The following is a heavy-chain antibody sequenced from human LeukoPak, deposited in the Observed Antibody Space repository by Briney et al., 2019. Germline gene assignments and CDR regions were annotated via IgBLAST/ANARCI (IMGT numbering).Heavy chain of an antibody. J-gene: IGHJ4*02. D-gene: IGHD2-2*02. CDR2: IIPIFGTA. CDR1: GGTFSSYA. V-gene: IGHV1-69*05. CDR3: ARDAVGFYCSSTSCYTYFDY. Sequence: SVKVSCKASGGTFSSYAISWVRQAPGQGLEWMGGIIPIFGTANYAQKFQGRVTITTDESTSTAYMELSSLRSEDTAVYYCARDAVGFYCSSTSCYTYFDYWGQGTLVTVSS.